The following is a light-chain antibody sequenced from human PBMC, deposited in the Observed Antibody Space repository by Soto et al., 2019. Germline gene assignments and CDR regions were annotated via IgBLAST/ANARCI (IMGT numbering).Light chain of an antibody. J-gene: IGLJ1*01. CDR2: EVS. CDR1: SSDVGGYNY. V-gene: IGLV2-14*01. CDR3: SSYTAGGTI. Sequence: QSALTRPAAVSGSPGQSITISCTGTSSDVGGYNYVSWYQQLPGKAPKLMISEVSNRPSGVSNRFSGSKSGNTASLTISGLQAEDEADYYCSSYTAGGTIFGAGTKVTVL.